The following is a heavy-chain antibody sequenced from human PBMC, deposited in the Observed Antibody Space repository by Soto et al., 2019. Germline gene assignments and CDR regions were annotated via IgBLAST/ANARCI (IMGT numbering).Heavy chain of an antibody. J-gene: IGHJ4*02. Sequence: EVQLLESGGGLVQPGGSLRLSCAASGFNFSSYAMRWVRQAPVKGLEWVSAISGSGDSRYYADSVKGRFTISRDNSKNTLYLQMNSLRAEDTAVYYCARRGSGSYYDYWGQGSLVTVSS. V-gene: IGHV3-23*01. CDR2: ISGSGDSR. CDR3: ARRGSGSYYDY. D-gene: IGHD1-26*01. CDR1: GFNFSSYA.